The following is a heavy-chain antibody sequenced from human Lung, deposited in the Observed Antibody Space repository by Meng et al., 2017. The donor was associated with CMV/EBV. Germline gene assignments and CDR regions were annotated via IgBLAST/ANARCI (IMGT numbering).Heavy chain of an antibody. J-gene: IGHJ5*02. D-gene: IGHD3-22*01. CDR1: GDTFIAYY. CDR2: INPGTGGT. CDR3: ARAPYESNFDP. V-gene: IGHV1-2*02. Sequence: CKASGDTFIAYYIPWVRQAPGQGLEWLGWINPGTGGTDCAQKFQGRVTMTRDTSISTVYLELTTLTSDDTAVYFCARAPYESNFDPWGQGTLVTVSS.